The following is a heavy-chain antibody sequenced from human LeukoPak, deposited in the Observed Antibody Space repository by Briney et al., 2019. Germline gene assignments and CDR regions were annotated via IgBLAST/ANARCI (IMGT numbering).Heavy chain of an antibody. D-gene: IGHD3-3*01. CDR3: TRDLGSITIFGVVNWFDP. V-gene: IGHV3-49*03. J-gene: IGHJ5*02. Sequence: GGSLRLSCTASGFTFGDYAMSWFRQAPGKGLEWVGFIRSKAYGGTTEYAASVKGRFTVSRDDSKSIAYLQMNSLKTEDTAVYYCTRDLGSITIFGVVNWFDPWGQGTLVTVSS. CDR2: IRSKAYGGTT. CDR1: GFTFGDYA.